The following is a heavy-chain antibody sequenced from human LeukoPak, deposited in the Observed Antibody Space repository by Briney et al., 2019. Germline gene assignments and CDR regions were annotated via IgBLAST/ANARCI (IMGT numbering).Heavy chain of an antibody. D-gene: IGHD4-17*01. CDR1: GFTFSSYA. J-gene: IGHJ5*02. Sequence: GGSLRLSCAAPGFTFSSYAMSWVRQAPGKGLEWVSAISGSGGSTYYADSVKGRFTISRDNSKNTLYLQMNSLRAEDTAVYYCAKDADYGDYVAYTNWFDPWGQGTLVTVSS. V-gene: IGHV3-23*01. CDR2: ISGSGGST. CDR3: AKDADYGDYVAYTNWFDP.